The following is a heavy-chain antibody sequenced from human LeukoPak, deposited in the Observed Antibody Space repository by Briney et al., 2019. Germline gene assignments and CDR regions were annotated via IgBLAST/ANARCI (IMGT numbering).Heavy chain of an antibody. CDR1: GVTFSDHC. CDR3: ARGATGTYWDWFDP. V-gene: IGHV3-7*01. CDR2: INPDGSEK. J-gene: IGHJ5*02. D-gene: IGHD1-26*01. Sequence: PGGSLRLSCAASGVTFSDHCMTWVRQTPGKGLEWVAHINPDGSEKQCEDSVEGRFTISRDNDNNSMCLQMNKLRVEDTAVYYCARGATGTYWDWFDPWGEGTLVSV.